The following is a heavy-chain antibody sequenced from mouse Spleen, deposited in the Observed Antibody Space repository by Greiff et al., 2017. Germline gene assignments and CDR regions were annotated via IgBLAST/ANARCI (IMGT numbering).Heavy chain of an antibody. CDR2: IDPANGNT. D-gene: IGHD1-1*01. J-gene: IGHJ4*01. CDR3: AREGFITTVVAPQGPYYAMDY. CDR1: GFNIKNTY. Sequence: EVQLQQSVAELVRPGASVKLSCTASGFNIKNTYMHWVKQRPEQGLEWIGRIDPANGNTKYAPKFQGKATITADTSSNTAYLQLSSLTSEDTAIYYCAREGFITTVVAPQGPYYAMDYWGQGTSVTVSS. V-gene: IGHV14-3*01.